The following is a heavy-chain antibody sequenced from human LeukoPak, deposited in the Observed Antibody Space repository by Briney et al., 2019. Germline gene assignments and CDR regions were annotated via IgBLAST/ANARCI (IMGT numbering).Heavy chain of an antibody. J-gene: IGHJ6*02. CDR2: IYTSGST. Sequence: SETLSLTCTVSGGSISSYYWSWIRQPAGKGLEWIGRIYTSGSTNYNPSLKSRVTMSVDTSKNQFSLKLSSVTAADTAVYYCARDSRHYDSSGYYYYYGMDVWGQETTVAVSS. CDR1: GGSISSYY. CDR3: ARDSRHYDSSGYYYYYGMDV. D-gene: IGHD3-22*01. V-gene: IGHV4-4*07.